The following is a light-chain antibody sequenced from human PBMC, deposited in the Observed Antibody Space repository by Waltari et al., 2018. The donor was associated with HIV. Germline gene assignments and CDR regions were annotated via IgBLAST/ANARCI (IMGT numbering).Light chain of an antibody. CDR3: MQALQTPLT. CDR2: LGS. CDR1: QRLLHSNEHNY. Sequence: EIAMTQSPLSLPVTPGEPASISCRARQRLLHSNEHNYLDWYLQKPGQSPQLLIYLGSNRASGVSDRFSGSGSGTDFTLKISSVESDDVGLYYCMQALQTPLTFGGGTKVEIK. V-gene: IGKV2-28*01. J-gene: IGKJ4*01.